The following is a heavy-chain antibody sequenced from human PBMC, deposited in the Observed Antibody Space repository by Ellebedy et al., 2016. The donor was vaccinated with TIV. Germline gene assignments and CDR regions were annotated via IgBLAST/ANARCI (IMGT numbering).Heavy chain of an antibody. CDR1: GFTFSTYA. CDR3: AKDRTSGDGYWVFDQ. V-gene: IGHV3-23*01. CDR2: ISGSGSST. D-gene: IGHD5-18*01. J-gene: IGHJ4*02. Sequence: PGGSLRLSCVGSGFTFSTYAMNWVRQAPGKGLEWVSGISGSGSSTFYTDSVKGRFTISRDNSKNTLYLQMNSLRAEDTAVYYCAKDRTSGDGYWVFDQWGQGTLVTVSS.